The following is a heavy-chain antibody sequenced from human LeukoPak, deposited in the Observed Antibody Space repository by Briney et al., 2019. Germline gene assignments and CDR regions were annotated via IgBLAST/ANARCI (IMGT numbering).Heavy chain of an antibody. V-gene: IGHV4-31*01. D-gene: IGHD4-23*01. CDR1: GTFVSNYIFY. CDR3: GKVGGNSNS. J-gene: IGHJ5*02. Sequence: SETLSLTCAVSGTFVSNYIFYWNWIRQQPGKGLEWIGHIYHSGNTFYNPSLKSLATISLDTSKNQFSLKITSVTGADTAMYYCGKVGGNSNSWGQGTLVTVCS. CDR2: IYHSGNT.